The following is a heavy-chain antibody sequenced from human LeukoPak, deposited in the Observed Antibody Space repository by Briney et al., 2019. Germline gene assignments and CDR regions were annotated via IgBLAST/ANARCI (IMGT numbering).Heavy chain of an antibody. J-gene: IGHJ5*02. CDR3: ATGDEXSPMNXYH. D-gene: IGHD3-22*01. CDR2: INWDGGTT. Sequence: PGGSLRLTCAASGFVFEESTMHWVRQAPGKGLEWVSLINWDGGTTHYAGSVKGRFTISRDNSKNSLYLQLNSLTSDDTALYYCATGDEXSPMNXYHWGQXTLVXVSS. V-gene: IGHV3-43*01. CDR1: GFVFEEST.